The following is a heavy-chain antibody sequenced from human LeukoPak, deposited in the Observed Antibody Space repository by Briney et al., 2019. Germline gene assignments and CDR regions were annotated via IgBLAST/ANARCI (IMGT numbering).Heavy chain of an antibody. CDR2: ISSSSSYI. D-gene: IGHD3-10*01. CDR3: ARGLWFGELFL. Sequence: GGSLRLSCAASGFSFSAYGMNWVRQAPGKGLEWVSSISSSSSYIYYADSVKGRFTISRDNAKNSLYLQMNSLRAEDTAVYYCARGLWFGELFLWGQGTLVTVSS. V-gene: IGHV3-21*01. CDR1: GFSFSAYG. J-gene: IGHJ4*02.